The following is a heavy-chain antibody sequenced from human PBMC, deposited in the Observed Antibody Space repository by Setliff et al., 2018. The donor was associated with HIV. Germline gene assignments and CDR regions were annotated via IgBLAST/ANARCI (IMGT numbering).Heavy chain of an antibody. J-gene: IGHJ4*02. CDR1: GYTFTSYY. Sequence: GASVKVSCKASGYTFTSYYIYWVRQAPGQGLQWMGIINPGDGSTIYAQKFHGRVTMTRDTSTSTLYMELSSLRSEDTAVYYCARDATYDYVWGTSSLVLDYWGQGTLVTVSS. CDR3: ARDATYDYVWGTSSLVLDY. V-gene: IGHV1-46*01. D-gene: IGHD3-16*01. CDR2: INPGDGST.